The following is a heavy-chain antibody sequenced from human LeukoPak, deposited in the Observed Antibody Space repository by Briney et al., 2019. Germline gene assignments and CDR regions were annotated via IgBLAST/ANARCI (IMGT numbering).Heavy chain of an antibody. Sequence: PSETLSLTCTVSGGSISSYYWSWIRQPPGKGLEWIGYIYYSGCTNYNPSLKSRVTISVDTSKNQFSLKLSSVTAADTAVYYCARGGYYYDSSGYYYVTYFDYWGQGTLVTVSS. V-gene: IGHV4-59*12. D-gene: IGHD3-22*01. J-gene: IGHJ4*02. CDR3: ARGGYYYDSSGYYYVTYFDY. CDR1: GGSISSYY. CDR2: IYYSGCT.